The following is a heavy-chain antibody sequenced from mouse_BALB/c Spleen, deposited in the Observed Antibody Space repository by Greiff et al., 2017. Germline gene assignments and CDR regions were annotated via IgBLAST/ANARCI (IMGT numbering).Heavy chain of an antibody. J-gene: IGHJ4*01. CDR2: ISTYYGDA. D-gene: IGHD2-4*01. V-gene: IGHV1S137*01. CDR1: GYTFTDYA. CDR3: ARREKSTMITTGAMDY. Sequence: VKLLESGAELVRPGVSVKISCKGSGYTFTDYAMHWVKQSHSKSLEWIGVISTYYGDASYNQKFKGKATMTVDKSSSTAYMELARLTSEDSAIYYCARREKSTMITTGAMDYWGQGTSVTVSS.